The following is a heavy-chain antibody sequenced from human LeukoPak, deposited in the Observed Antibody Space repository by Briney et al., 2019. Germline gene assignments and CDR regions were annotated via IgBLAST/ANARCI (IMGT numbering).Heavy chain of an antibody. CDR2: ISYDGSNT. V-gene: IGHV3-30-3*01. D-gene: IGHD3-10*01. Sequence: PGRSLRLSCAASGFTFSSYAMHWVRQAPGKGLEWVAVISYDGSNTYYADSVKGRFTISRDNSNNTLYLQMNSLRAEDTAVYYCAKDHRGSFNYGVDVWGRGTTVTVSS. CDR1: GFTFSSYA. J-gene: IGHJ6*02. CDR3: AKDHRGSFNYGVDV.